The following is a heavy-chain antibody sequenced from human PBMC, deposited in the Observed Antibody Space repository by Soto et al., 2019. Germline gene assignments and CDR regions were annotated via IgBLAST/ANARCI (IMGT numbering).Heavy chain of an antibody. CDR1: PGSIGSSNYY. D-gene: IGHD2-2*01. V-gene: IGHV4-39*01. J-gene: IGHJ5*02. CDR2: PYYTGTT. CDR3: GAYCSRAYCYIWFDA. Sequence: SQTLSLTCIVSPGSIGSSNYYFGWIRQPPGQGLEWIGSPYYTGTTYYNPSLKSRVTISADKCQNQFSLRLSSVPAAYTATDYCGAYCSRAYCYIWFDAWSQGTVVTAPQ.